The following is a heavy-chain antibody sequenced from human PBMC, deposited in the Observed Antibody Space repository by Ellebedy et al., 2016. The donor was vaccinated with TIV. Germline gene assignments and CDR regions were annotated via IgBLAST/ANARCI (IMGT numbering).Heavy chain of an antibody. V-gene: IGHV1-18*01. CDR1: GGTFSSYA. CDR3: ARTRYNSSWPDL. CDR2: ISSHNGNS. D-gene: IGHD1-1*01. Sequence: AASVKVSCKASGGTFSSYAISWVRQAPGQGLEWVGYISSHNGNSNYGKNFEGRVTMTTDRPTATVFMELGSLRSDDTAMYYCARTRYNSSWPDLWGQGTLVTVSS. J-gene: IGHJ4*02.